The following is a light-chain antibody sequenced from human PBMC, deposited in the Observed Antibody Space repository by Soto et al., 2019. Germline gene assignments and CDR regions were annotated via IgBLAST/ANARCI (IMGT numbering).Light chain of an antibody. CDR3: SSYTSSSTL. CDR2: AVT. Sequence: QSVLPQPASVSGSPGQSITISCTGTSSDVGGYNYVSWYQQHPGKAPKLMIYAVTDRPSGVSSRFSGSKSGNTASLTISGLQAEDEADYYCSSYTSSSTLFGTGTKVTVL. J-gene: IGLJ1*01. V-gene: IGLV2-14*01. CDR1: SSDVGGYNY.